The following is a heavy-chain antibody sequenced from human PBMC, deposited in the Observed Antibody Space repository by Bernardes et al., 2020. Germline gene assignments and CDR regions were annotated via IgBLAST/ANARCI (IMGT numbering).Heavy chain of an antibody. J-gene: IGHJ6*02. CDR2: IWYDGSNK. V-gene: IGHV3-33*01. CDR3: ARDRRIQLWLVYYYGMDV. D-gene: IGHD5-18*01. CDR1: GFTFSSYG. Sequence: GGSLRLSCAASGFTFSSYGMHWVRQAPGKGLEWVAVIWYDGSNKYYADSVKGRFTISRDNSKNTLYLQMNSLRAEDTAVYYCARDRRIQLWLVYYYGMDVWCQGTTVTVSS.